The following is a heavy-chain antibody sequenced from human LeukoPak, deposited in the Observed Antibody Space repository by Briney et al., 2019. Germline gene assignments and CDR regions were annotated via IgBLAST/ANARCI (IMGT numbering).Heavy chain of an antibody. CDR3: AKDRLPGGIAVAGTDDGMDV. CDR2: ISGDGGDT. Sequence: GGSLRLSCVASGFSLDDCAMHWVRQVPGKGLEWVSLISGDGGDTYYADSVKGRFTISRNNSRNSLYLQMNNLRTEDTAFYYCAKDRLPGGIAVAGTDDGMDVWGQGTTVTVSS. D-gene: IGHD6-19*01. CDR1: GFSLDDCA. J-gene: IGHJ6*02. V-gene: IGHV3-43*02.